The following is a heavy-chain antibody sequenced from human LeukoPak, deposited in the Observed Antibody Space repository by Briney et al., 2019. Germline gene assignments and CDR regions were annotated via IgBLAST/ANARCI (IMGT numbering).Heavy chain of an antibody. CDR2: IIPIFGTA. Sequence: ASVKVSCKASGYSFVLYAISWVRQAPGQGLEWMGGIIPIFGTANYAQKFQGRVTITADKSTSTAYMELSSLRSEDTAVYYCARVHCTNGVCYIGWFDYWGQGTLVTVSS. J-gene: IGHJ4*02. V-gene: IGHV1-69*06. D-gene: IGHD2-8*01. CDR3: ARVHCTNGVCYIGWFDY. CDR1: GYSFVLYA.